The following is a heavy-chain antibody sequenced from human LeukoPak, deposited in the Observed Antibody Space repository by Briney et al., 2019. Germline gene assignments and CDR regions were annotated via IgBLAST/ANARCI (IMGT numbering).Heavy chain of an antibody. CDR3: ATSPYYGDPGPLPFYYYGMDV. CDR1: GYTLTELS. Sequence: ASVKVSCTVSGYTLTELSMHWVRQAPGKGLEWMGGFDPEDGETIYAQKFQGRVTMTEDTSTDTAYMELSSLRSEDTAVYYCATSPYYGDPGPLPFYYYGMDVWGQGTTVTVSS. D-gene: IGHD4-17*01. V-gene: IGHV1-24*01. CDR2: FDPEDGET. J-gene: IGHJ6*02.